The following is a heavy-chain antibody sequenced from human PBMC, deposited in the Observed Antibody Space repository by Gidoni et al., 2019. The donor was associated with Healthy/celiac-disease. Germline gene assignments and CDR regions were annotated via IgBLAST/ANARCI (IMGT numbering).Heavy chain of an antibody. CDR2: IYWDDDK. CDR3: AHMGRGGFPWGKYCQH. Sequence: QITLKESVPTLVKPTQTLPLTCTFPGFSLSPSGVGVGWIRQPTGKALEWLALIYWDDDKRYSPSLKSRLTITKDTSKNQVVLTMTNMDPVDTATYYCAHMGRGGFPWGKYCQHWGQGTLVTVSS. J-gene: IGHJ1*01. V-gene: IGHV2-5*02. CDR1: GFSLSPSGVG. D-gene: IGHD7-27*01.